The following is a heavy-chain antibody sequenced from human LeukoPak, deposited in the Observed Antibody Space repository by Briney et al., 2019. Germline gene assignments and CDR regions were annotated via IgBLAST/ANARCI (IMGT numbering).Heavy chain of an antibody. V-gene: IGHV4-30-2*01. CDR2: IYHSGST. D-gene: IGHD3-22*01. J-gene: IGHJ4*02. Sequence: SQTLSLTCAVSGGSISSGGYSWSWIRQPPGKGLEWIGYIYHSGSTYYNPSLKSRVTISVDRSKNQFSLKLSSVTAADTAVYYCARGGSSGLYWGQGTLVTVSS. CDR1: GGSISSGGYS. CDR3: ARGGSSGLY.